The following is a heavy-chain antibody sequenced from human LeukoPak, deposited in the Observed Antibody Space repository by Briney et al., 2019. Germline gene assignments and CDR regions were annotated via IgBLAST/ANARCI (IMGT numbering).Heavy chain of an antibody. Sequence: PGGSLRLSCAASGFTFSGSAMHWVRQASGKGLEWVGRIRSKANSYATAYAASVKGRFTISRDDSKNTAYLQMNSLKTEDTAVYYCTGERKSRGDNWNYYYWGQGTLVTVSS. CDR3: TGERKSRGDNWNYYY. CDR2: IRSKANSYAT. D-gene: IGHD1-7*01. CDR1: GFTFSGSA. V-gene: IGHV3-73*01. J-gene: IGHJ4*02.